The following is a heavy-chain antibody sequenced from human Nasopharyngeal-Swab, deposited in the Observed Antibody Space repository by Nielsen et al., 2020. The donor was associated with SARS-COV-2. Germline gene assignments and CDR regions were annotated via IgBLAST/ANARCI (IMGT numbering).Heavy chain of an antibody. CDR2: ISSNGGST. Sequence: GGSLRLSCSASGFTFSSYAMHWVRQAPGKGLEYVSAISSNGGSTYYADSVKGRFTISRDNSKNTLYLQMNSLRAEDTAVYYCAGDRGYSYGYSYYYYGMDVWGQGTTVTVSS. CDR1: GFTFSSYA. J-gene: IGHJ6*02. CDR3: AGDRGYSYGYSYYYYGMDV. V-gene: IGHV3-64*04. D-gene: IGHD5-18*01.